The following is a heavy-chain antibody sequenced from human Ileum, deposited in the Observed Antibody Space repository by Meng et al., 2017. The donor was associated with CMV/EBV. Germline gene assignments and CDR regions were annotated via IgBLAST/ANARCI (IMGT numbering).Heavy chain of an antibody. CDR1: GLTLSSEG. V-gene: IGHV3-23*01. Sequence: ASGLTLSSEGMSGFRQAPGKGLEWVSTINNRGTNTHYADSVEGRFTISRDNSKSTVYLHMNSLRDEDTAIYYCATDARAYEDFDYWGQGALVTVSS. CDR2: INNRGTNT. D-gene: IGHD3-22*01. J-gene: IGHJ4*02. CDR3: ATDARAYEDFDY.